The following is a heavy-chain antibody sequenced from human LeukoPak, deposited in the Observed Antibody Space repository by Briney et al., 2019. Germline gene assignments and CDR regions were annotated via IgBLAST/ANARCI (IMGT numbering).Heavy chain of an antibody. CDR2: MFGATT. D-gene: IGHD3-16*01. CDR3: ARGPNYDSPGGVLDFQH. J-gene: IGHJ1*01. CDR1: GIILSNSA. V-gene: IGHV3-23*01. Sequence: GGPVRLSCEASGIILSNSAMSWVRQAPGKGLEWVSAMFGATTYCADSLRGRFTLSRDNSKNTLYLQMNSLTAEDTAVYYCARGPNYDSPGGVLDFQHWGQGTRVPVPS.